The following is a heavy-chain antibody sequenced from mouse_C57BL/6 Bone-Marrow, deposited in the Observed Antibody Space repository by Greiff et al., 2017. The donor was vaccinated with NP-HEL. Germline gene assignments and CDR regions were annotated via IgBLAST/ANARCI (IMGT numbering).Heavy chain of an antibody. CDR1: GFSFNTYA. D-gene: IGHD1-1*01. V-gene: IGHV10-1*01. J-gene: IGHJ4*01. CDR2: IRSKSNNYAT. Sequence: GGGLVQPKGSLKLSCAASGFSFNTYAMNWVRQAPGKGLEWVARIRSKSNNYATYYADSVKDRFTISRDDSESMLYLQMNNLKTEDTAMYYCVRSYYGSSGDYAMDYWGQGTSVTVSS. CDR3: VRSYYGSSGDYAMDY.